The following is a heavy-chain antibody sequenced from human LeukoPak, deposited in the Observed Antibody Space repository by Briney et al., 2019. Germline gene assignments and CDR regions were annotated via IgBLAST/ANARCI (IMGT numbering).Heavy chain of an antibody. CDR3: ARGNVGPDY. Sequence: GGSLRPSCAVSGFTFSSHWMHWVRQAPGKGLVWVSRINNDGSDIKYADSVKGRFTMSRDNAQNTLYLQMNSLRAEDTAVYYCARGNVGPDYWGQGTLVTVSS. J-gene: IGHJ4*02. CDR1: GFTFSSHW. D-gene: IGHD1-1*01. CDR2: INNDGSDI. V-gene: IGHV3-74*01.